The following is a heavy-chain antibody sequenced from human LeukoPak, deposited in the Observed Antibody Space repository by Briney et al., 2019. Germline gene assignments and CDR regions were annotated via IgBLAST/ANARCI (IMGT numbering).Heavy chain of an antibody. D-gene: IGHD6-13*01. V-gene: IGHV4-30-4*01. Sequence: SETLSLTCSVSGGSIISGDYYWSWIRQPPGNGLEWIGYIYYSGSTYYNPSLKSRVTISVDTSKNQFSLKLSSVTAADTAVYYCARLIAAAGTVGNWFDPWGQGTLVTVSS. J-gene: IGHJ5*02. CDR1: GGSIISGDYY. CDR3: ARLIAAAGTVGNWFDP. CDR2: IYYSGST.